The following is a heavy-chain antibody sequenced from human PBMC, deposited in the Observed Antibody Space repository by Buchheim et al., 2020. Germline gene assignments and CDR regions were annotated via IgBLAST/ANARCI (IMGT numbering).Heavy chain of an antibody. CDR3: ARADDYPYWYFDL. CDR1: GFTFSSSW. V-gene: IGHV3-74*01. CDR2: IVTDGSRT. Sequence: EVQLVESGGGLVQPGGSLRLSCAASGFTFSSSWMHWVRQAPGKGLVWVSRIVTDGSRTNYADSVKGRFTISRDNAKQTLYLQMNSLRAEDTAVYYCARADDYPYWYFDLWGRGTL. J-gene: IGHJ2*01. D-gene: IGHD4-11*01.